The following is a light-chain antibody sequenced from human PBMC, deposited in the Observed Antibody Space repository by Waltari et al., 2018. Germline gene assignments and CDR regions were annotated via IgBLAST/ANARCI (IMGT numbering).Light chain of an antibody. CDR2: WAS. Sequence: DIVMTQSPDSLAVSLGERATINCKSSQSVFYSPNNKNYLSWYQQKPGQPPKLLIYWASTRESGVPERFSGSGSGTDFTLTISSLQAEDVALYFCQQYYGSPFTFGGGTKVEIK. CDR3: QQYYGSPFT. J-gene: IGKJ4*01. V-gene: IGKV4-1*01. CDR1: QSVFYSPNNKNY.